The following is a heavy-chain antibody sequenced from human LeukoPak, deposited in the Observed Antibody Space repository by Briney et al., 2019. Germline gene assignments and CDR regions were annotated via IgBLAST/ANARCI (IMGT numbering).Heavy chain of an antibody. J-gene: IGHJ4*02. V-gene: IGHV3-21*01. CDR3: AREIYYDSSGYPYYFDY. Sequence: GGSLRLSCAASGFSFSGHYMDWVRQAPGKGLEWVSSISSSSSYIYYADSVKGRFTISRDNAKTSLYLQMNSLRAEDTAVYYCAREIYYDSSGYPYYFDYWGQGTLVTVSS. CDR2: ISSSSSYI. CDR1: GFSFSGHY. D-gene: IGHD3-22*01.